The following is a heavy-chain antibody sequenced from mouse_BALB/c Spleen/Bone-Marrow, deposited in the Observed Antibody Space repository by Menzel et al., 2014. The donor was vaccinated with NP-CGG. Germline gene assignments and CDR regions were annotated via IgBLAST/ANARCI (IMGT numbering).Heavy chain of an antibody. Sequence: EVQGVESGGGLVQPGGSRKLSCAASGFTFSSFGMHWVRQAPEKGLEWVAYISSGSSTIYYADTVKGRFTITRDNPKNTLFLQMTRLRSEDTAMDYCTRKGALITHYYAMDYWGQGTSVTVSS. V-gene: IGHV5-17*02. J-gene: IGHJ4*01. CDR1: GFTFSSFG. CDR3: TRKGALITHYYAMDY. CDR2: ISSGSSTI. D-gene: IGHD2-4*01.